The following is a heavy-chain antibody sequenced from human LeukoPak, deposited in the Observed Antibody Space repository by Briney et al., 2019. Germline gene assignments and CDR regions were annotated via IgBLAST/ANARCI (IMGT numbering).Heavy chain of an antibody. CDR2: INPNSGGT. CDR1: GYTFTGYY. D-gene: IGHD2-15*01. J-gene: IGHJ6*03. V-gene: IGHV1-2*02. CDR3: ARDLVAVAATYYYYYYMDV. Sequence: ASVKVSCKASGYTFTGYYMHWVRQAPGQGLEWMGWINPNSGGTNYAQKFQGRVTMTRDTSISTAYMELSRLRPDDTAVYYCARDLVAVAATYYYYYYMDVWGKGTTVTVSS.